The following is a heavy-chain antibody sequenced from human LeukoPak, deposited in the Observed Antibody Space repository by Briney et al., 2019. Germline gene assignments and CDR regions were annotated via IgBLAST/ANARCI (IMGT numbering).Heavy chain of an antibody. Sequence: PGGSLRLSCAASGFTVSSNYMSWVRQAPGKGLEWVSLIYSDDDTYYADSVKGRFTISGDNSKNTLYLQMNSLRTEDTAVYYCAREGYYDISGTSRAFDIWGQGTMVTVSS. CDR2: IYSDDDT. CDR3: AREGYYDISGTSRAFDI. V-gene: IGHV3-66*02. CDR1: GFTVSSNY. D-gene: IGHD3-22*01. J-gene: IGHJ3*02.